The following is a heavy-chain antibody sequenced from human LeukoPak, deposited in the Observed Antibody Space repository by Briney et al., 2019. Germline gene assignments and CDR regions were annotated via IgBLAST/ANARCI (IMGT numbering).Heavy chain of an antibody. CDR1: GTTFSRSA. Sequence: SVKVSCKASGTTFSRSAISWVRQAPGQGLEWMGGVIPILGTTDYAQKFQDRVSITTDESTSTAYMEVTSLRSVDTAVYYCARDDGSATMGFDSWGQGTLVTVSS. CDR3: ARDDGSATMGFDS. CDR2: VIPILGTT. D-gene: IGHD1-26*01. J-gene: IGHJ4*02. V-gene: IGHV1-69*05.